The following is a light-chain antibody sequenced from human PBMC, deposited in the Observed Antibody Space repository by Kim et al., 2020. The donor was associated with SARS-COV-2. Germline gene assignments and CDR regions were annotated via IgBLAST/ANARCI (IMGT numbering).Light chain of an antibody. CDR1: SSDVVGNDL. Sequence: GQAVTMFCTGTSSDVVGNDLVVWYHQYPGKGPNLIIYDDDRRPSGVPARFCGSKTGNTASMTISGLQDEDEADYYCCSYAGIYTAVFGVGTKLTVL. CDR2: DDD. CDR3: CSYAGIYTAV. V-gene: IGLV2-11*01. J-gene: IGLJ2*01.